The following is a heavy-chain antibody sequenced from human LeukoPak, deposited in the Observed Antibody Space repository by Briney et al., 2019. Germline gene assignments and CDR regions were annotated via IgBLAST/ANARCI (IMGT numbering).Heavy chain of an antibody. CDR3: AKSRGIYCRSSTCSFDY. V-gene: IGHV3-23*01. J-gene: IGHJ4*02. Sequence: GGPLRLSCVASGFTFSNYAMSWVGQAPGKGLEGVSTVSASGSTSYYAESVKGRFTISRDNSRDTLYLQMNILRAQDTAVYYCAKSRGIYCRSSTCSFDYWGQGSLVTVSS. D-gene: IGHD2-2*01. CDR1: GFTFSNYA. CDR2: VSASGSTS.